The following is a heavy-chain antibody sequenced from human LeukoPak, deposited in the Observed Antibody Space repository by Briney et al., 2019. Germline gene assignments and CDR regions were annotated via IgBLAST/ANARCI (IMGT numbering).Heavy chain of an antibody. V-gene: IGHV1-3*01. CDR1: GYTFTSYG. Sequence: GASVKVSCKASGYTFTSYGISWVRQAPGQRLEWMGWINAGNGNTKYSQKFQGRVTITRDTSASTAYMELSSLRSEDTAVYYCARGAIGSGFDYWGQGTLVTVSS. CDR2: INAGNGNT. D-gene: IGHD6-19*01. CDR3: ARGAIGSGFDY. J-gene: IGHJ4*02.